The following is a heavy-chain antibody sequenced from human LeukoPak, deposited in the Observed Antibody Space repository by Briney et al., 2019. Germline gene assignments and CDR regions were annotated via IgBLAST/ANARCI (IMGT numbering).Heavy chain of an antibody. CDR1: GFTFSDYG. CDR3: AKDLMRDRWFGES. CDR2: IRNDGNDK. D-gene: IGHD3-10*01. J-gene: IGHJ5*02. Sequence: GGSLRLSCVASGFTFSDYGLHWVRQAPGKGLEWVAFIRNDGNDKFYAESVKGRFTISRDTSRNTLYLQMNSLRLEDTAVYYCAKDLMRDRWFGESWGQGTLVTVSS. V-gene: IGHV3-30*02.